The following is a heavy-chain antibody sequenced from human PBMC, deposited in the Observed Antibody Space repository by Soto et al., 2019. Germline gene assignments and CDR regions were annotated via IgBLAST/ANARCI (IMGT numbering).Heavy chain of an antibody. CDR3: ARADSVRVLGYCSGGSCPEFWFDP. CDR2: INPHSGGT. V-gene: IGHV1-2*04. CDR1: GYTFTGYY. J-gene: IGHJ5*02. Sequence: ASVKVSCKASGYTFTGYYMHWVRQAPGHGLEWMGWINPHSGGTNYAQKFQGWVTMTRDTSISTAYMELSRLRSDDTPVYYCARADSVRVLGYCSGGSCPEFWFDPWGQGTLVTVSS. D-gene: IGHD2-15*01.